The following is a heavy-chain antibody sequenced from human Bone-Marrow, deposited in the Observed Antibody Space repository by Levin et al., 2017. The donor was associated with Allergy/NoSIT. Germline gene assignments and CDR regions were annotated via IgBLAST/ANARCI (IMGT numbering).Heavy chain of an antibody. CDR3: ARLGIAASYGMDV. CDR1: GYSFTSYW. CDR2: IYPGDSDT. V-gene: IGHV5-51*01. D-gene: IGHD6-6*01. Sequence: PGGSLRLSCKGSGYSFTSYWIGWVRQMPGKGLEWMGIIYPGDSDTRYSPSFQGQVTISADKSISTAYLQWSSLKASDTAMYYCARLGIAASYGMDVWGQGTTVTVSS. J-gene: IGHJ6*02.